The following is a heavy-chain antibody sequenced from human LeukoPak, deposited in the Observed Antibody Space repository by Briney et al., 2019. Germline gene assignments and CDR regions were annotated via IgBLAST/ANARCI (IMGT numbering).Heavy chain of an antibody. V-gene: IGHV1-69*04. Sequence: SVKVSCKASGGTFSSHAISWVRQAPGQGLEWMGRIIPILGIANYAQKFQGRVTITADKSTSTAYMELSSLRSEDTAVYYCAREPAYYYDSRGRTDFDYWGQGTLVTVSS. CDR1: GGTFSSHA. CDR2: IIPILGIA. J-gene: IGHJ4*02. D-gene: IGHD3-22*01. CDR3: AREPAYYYDSRGRTDFDY.